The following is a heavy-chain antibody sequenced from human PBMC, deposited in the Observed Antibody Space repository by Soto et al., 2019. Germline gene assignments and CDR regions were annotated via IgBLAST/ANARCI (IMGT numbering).Heavy chain of an antibody. D-gene: IGHD2-8*02. CDR2: ISSRSSGI. J-gene: IGHJ4*02. Sequence: VQLVESGGGLAQPGGSLRLSCGGSGFNFSSYAMNWVRQAPGKGLEWVSYISSRSSGIHYADSVKGRFTISRDNGKRSLYLQMNSLRDEDTGIYYCARGVLDYWGQGALVTVSS. CDR3: ARGVLDY. CDR1: GFNFSSYA. V-gene: IGHV3-48*02.